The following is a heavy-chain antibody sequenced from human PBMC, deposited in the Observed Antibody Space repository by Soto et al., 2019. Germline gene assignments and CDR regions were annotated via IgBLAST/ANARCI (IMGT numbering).Heavy chain of an antibody. CDR3: ARVTTEYYFDY. J-gene: IGHJ4*02. CDR2: IYYSGST. V-gene: IGHV4-59*01. CDR1: GGPISSYY. Sequence: SETLSLTCTVSGGPISSYYWSWIRQPPGKGLEWIGYIYYSGSTNYNPSLKSRVTISVDTSKNQFSLKLSSVTAADTAVYYCARVTTEYYFDYWGQGTLVTVSS. D-gene: IGHD4-4*01.